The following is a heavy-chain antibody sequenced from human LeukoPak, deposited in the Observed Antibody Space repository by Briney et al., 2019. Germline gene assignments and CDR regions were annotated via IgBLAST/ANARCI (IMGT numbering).Heavy chain of an antibody. Sequence: HPGRSLRLSCEASGFTFSNYDMHWVRQAPGRGLEWVAIFSYDGSDKYYADSVKGRFTISRDNSKSTLYLQMNSLRSEDTAVYYCAKTSREFRDSSGGYDYWGQGTLVTVSS. J-gene: IGHJ4*02. V-gene: IGHV3-30*18. CDR2: FSYDGSDK. CDR1: GFTFSNYD. CDR3: AKTSREFRDSSGGYDY. D-gene: IGHD3-22*01.